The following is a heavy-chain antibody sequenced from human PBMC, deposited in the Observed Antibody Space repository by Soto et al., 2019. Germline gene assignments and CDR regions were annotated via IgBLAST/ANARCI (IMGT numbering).Heavy chain of an antibody. CDR1: GGSISGYF. J-gene: IGHJ4*02. Sequence: VQLQESGPGLVKPSETLSLTCTVSGGSISGYFWSWIRQPPGKGLQWIGNIYNSGNTNYNPSLMSRVTISVDTPKNQVSLNLTSVTAADTAVYFCAAPPRYWGQGILVAVSS. V-gene: IGHV4-59*01. CDR3: AAPPRY. D-gene: IGHD6-6*01. CDR2: IYNSGNT.